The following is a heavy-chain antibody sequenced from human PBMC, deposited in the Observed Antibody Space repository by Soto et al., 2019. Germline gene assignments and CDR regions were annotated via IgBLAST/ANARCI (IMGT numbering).Heavy chain of an antibody. Sequence: GESLKISCKGSGYSFTSYWIGWVRQMPGKGLEWMGIIYPGDSDTRYSPSFQGQVTISADKSISTAYLQWSSLKASDTAMYYCARHSITMVRGVYYYGMDVWGQATTVTVSS. D-gene: IGHD3-10*01. CDR1: GYSFTSYW. V-gene: IGHV5-51*01. J-gene: IGHJ6*02. CDR3: ARHSITMVRGVYYYGMDV. CDR2: IYPGDSDT.